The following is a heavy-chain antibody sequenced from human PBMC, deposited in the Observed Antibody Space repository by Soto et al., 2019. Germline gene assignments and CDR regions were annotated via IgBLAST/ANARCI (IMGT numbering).Heavy chain of an antibody. CDR3: VRMNADSYSYYYGMNV. V-gene: IGHV2-26*01. CDR1: GFSLTTGRMG. J-gene: IGHJ6*02. Sequence: SGPTLVNPTATLTLTCNVSGFSLTTGRMGVSWIRQPPGKALEWLAHIFSDAERSYSTSLQGRLTISKAGSGSQVVLTMTNMDPADTGTSFSVRMNADSYSYYYGMNVWGQGTTVTVSS. CDR2: IFSDAER. D-gene: IGHD2-21*02.